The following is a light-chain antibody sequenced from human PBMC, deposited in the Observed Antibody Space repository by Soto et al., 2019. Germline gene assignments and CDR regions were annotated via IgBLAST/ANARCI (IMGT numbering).Light chain of an antibody. Sequence: QSALTQPASVSGSPGQSITISCTGTSSDVGSYNLVSWYQQHPGKAPKLMIYEGSKRPSGVSNRFSGSKSGNTASLTISGLQAEDEVDYYCCSYAHIITFVVFGGGTKLTVL. V-gene: IGLV2-23*03. J-gene: IGLJ2*01. CDR1: SSDVGSYNL. CDR3: CSYAHIITFVV. CDR2: EGS.